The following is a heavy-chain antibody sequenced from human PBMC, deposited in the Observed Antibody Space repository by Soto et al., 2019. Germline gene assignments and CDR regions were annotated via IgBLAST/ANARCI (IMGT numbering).Heavy chain of an antibody. D-gene: IGHD3-10*01. CDR3: AKDLRYYGSGLVYYGMDV. CDR1: GFTFSSYG. V-gene: IGHV3-30*18. CDR2: ISYDGSNK. J-gene: IGHJ6*02. Sequence: GGSLRLSCAASGFTFSSYGMHWVRQAPGKGLEWVAVISYDGSNKYYADSVKGRFTISRDNSKNTLYLQMNSLRAEDTAVYYCAKDLRYYGSGLVYYGMDVWGQGTTVTVSS.